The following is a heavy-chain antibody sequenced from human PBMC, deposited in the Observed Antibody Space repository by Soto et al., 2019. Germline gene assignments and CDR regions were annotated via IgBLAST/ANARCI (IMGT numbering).Heavy chain of an antibody. Sequence: QITLKESGPTLVKPTQTLTLTCTFSGFSLSTSGVGVGWIRQPPGKALEWLALIYWDDDKRYSPSLKSRLTITKDTSKNQVVLTMTNKDPVDTATYYCAHTGDYYDSSGSYYFDYWGQGTLVTVSS. CDR3: AHTGDYYDSSGSYYFDY. V-gene: IGHV2-5*02. D-gene: IGHD3-22*01. CDR2: IYWDDDK. CDR1: GFSLSTSGVG. J-gene: IGHJ4*02.